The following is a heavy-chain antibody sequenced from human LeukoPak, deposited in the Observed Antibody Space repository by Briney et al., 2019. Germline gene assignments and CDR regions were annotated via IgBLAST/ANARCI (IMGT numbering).Heavy chain of an antibody. D-gene: IGHD3-22*01. V-gene: IGHV3-30-3*01. CDR1: GSTFSSYA. CDR2: ISYDGSNK. CDR3: ARDKSWPRYYYDSSGYDY. Sequence: GRSLRLSCAASGSTFSSYAMHWVRQAPGKGLEWVAVISYDGSNKYYADSVKGRFTISRDNSKNTLYLQMNSLRAEDTAVYYCARDKSWPRYYYDSSGYDYWGQGTLVTVSS. J-gene: IGHJ4*02.